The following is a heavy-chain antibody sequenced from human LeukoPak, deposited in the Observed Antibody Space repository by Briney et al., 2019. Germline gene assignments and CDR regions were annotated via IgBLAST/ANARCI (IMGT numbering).Heavy chain of an antibody. D-gene: IGHD6-6*01. CDR3: ARQGIAARSIFYYYMDV. CDR1: GGSISSSSYY. CDR2: IYYSGST. J-gene: IGHJ6*03. Sequence: SETLSLTCTVSGGSISSSSYYWGWIRQPPGKGLEWIESIYYSGSTYYNPSLKSRVTISVDTSKNQFSLKLSSVTAADTAVYYCARQGIAARSIFYYYMDVWGKGTTVTVSS. V-gene: IGHV4-39*01.